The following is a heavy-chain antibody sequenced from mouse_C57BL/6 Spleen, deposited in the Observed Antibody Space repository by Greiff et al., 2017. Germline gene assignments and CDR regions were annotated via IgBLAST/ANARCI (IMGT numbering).Heavy chain of an antibody. V-gene: IGHV1-72*01. J-gene: IGHJ2*01. D-gene: IGHD2-4*01. Sequence: QVQLQQPGAELVKPGASVKLSCKASGYTFTSYWMHWVKQRPGRGLEWIGRIDPKSGGTKYNAKFQSKATLTVDKPSSTAYMQLSSLTSEDSAVYYCARCDYEGYFDYWGQGTTLTVSS. CDR2: IDPKSGGT. CDR3: ARCDYEGYFDY. CDR1: GYTFTSYW.